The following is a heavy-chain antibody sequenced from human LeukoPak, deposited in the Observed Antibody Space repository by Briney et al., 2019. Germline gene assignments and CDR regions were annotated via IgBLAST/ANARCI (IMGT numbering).Heavy chain of an antibody. J-gene: IGHJ4*02. CDR1: GFTLSSYA. Sequence: GGSLRLSCTASGFTLSSYAMSWVRQAPGEGLEWVSTISGSADNTNYAEAVKGRFTISRDNSKNTMYLQMNSLRAEDTAVHYCARQGFGCWGQGTLVTVSS. V-gene: IGHV3-23*01. CDR3: ARQGFGC. CDR2: ISGSADNT.